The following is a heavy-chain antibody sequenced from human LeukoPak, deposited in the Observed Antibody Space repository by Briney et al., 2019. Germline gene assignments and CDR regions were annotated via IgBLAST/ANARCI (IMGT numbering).Heavy chain of an antibody. V-gene: IGHV1-18*01. CDR3: AKYGGGLWFGELFTHYYYYYMDV. J-gene: IGHJ6*03. CDR1: GYTFTSYG. D-gene: IGHD3-10*01. Sequence: ASVKVSCKASGYTFTSYGISWVRQAPGQGLEWMGWISAYNGNTNYAQKLQGRVTMTTDTSTSTAYMELRSLRSDDTAVYYCAKYGGGLWFGELFTHYYYYYMDVWGKGTTVTVSS. CDR2: ISAYNGNT.